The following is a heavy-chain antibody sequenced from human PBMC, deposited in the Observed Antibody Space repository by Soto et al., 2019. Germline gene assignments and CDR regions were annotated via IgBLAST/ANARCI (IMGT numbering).Heavy chain of an antibody. D-gene: IGHD2-2*01. Sequence: GGSLRLSCAASGFTFDDYAMHWVRQAPGKGLEWVSGISWNSGSIGYADSVKGRFTISRDNAKNSLYLQMNSLRAEDTALYYCAKDIRGYCSSTSCYGDDAFDIWGQGTMVTVSS. CDR1: GFTFDDYA. J-gene: IGHJ3*02. CDR3: AKDIRGYCSSTSCYGDDAFDI. V-gene: IGHV3-9*01. CDR2: ISWNSGSI.